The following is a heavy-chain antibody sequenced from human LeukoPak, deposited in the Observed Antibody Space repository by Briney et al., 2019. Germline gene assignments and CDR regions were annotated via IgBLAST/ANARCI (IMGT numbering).Heavy chain of an antibody. CDR1: GFTVSSNY. Sequence: GGSLRLSCAASGFTVSSNYMSWVRQAPGKGLEWVSIIYSGGSTYYADSVKGRFTISRDNSKNTLYLQMNSLRADDTAVYYCARDKAPYYYGSGSYSDYWGQGTLVTVSS. J-gene: IGHJ4*02. D-gene: IGHD3-10*01. CDR3: ARDKAPYYYGSGSYSDY. CDR2: IYSGGST. V-gene: IGHV3-66*02.